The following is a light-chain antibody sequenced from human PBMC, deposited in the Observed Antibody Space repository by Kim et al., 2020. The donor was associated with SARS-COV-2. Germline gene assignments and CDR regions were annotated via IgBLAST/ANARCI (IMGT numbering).Light chain of an antibody. V-gene: IGKV1-27*01. CDR2: AAS. J-gene: IGKJ1*01. Sequence: GCGGDRVNRSCRASKDISNYLAWFQLKPGKAPKLLIYAASALQPGVPSRFSGSGSGTDFNLTVTSAQAEDVATYYCQKCDSAPWTLGQGTKVEIK. CDR3: QKCDSAPWT. CDR1: KDISNY.